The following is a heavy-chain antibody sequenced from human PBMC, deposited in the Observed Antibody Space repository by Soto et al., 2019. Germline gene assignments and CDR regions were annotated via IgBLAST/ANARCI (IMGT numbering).Heavy chain of an antibody. D-gene: IGHD2-15*01. CDR3: AEAPGGYCSGGSCYDAFDI. CDR1: GFTFTSSA. J-gene: IGHJ3*02. Sequence: QMQLVQSGPEVKKPGTSVKVSCKASGFTFTSSAVQWVRQARGQRLAWIGWIVVGSGNTNYAQKFQERVTITRVMSTSTAYIDLSRLRSEDTAVYYCAEAPGGYCSGGSCYDAFDIWGQGTMVTVSS. CDR2: IVVGSGNT. V-gene: IGHV1-58*01.